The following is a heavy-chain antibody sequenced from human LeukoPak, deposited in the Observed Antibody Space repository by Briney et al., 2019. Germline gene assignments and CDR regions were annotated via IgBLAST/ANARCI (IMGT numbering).Heavy chain of an antibody. J-gene: IGHJ4*02. CDR3: ARPHNTFSDL. V-gene: IGHV1-18*01. Sequence: GASVKVSCKASGYTFSTYNIAWVRQAPGQGLEWVGWLSAYDGSTDRARKFQDRVTLTSDTSTGTAYLELRSLRADDTAVYYCARPHNTFSDLWGQGTLVTVSS. CDR2: LSAYDGST. CDR1: GYTFSTYN. D-gene: IGHD2-2*02.